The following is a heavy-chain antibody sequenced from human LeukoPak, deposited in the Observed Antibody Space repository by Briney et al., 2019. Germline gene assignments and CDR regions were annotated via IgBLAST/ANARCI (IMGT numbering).Heavy chain of an antibody. CDR1: EFTFSTYW. Sequence: GGSLRLSCAASEFTFSTYWMSWVRQAPGKGLEWVADIKQDGSEKYYVDSVKGRFTISRDNAKNTLYLQMNSLRAEDTAVYYCAKVLMHYDSSGCQWDDAFDIWGQGTMVTVSS. J-gene: IGHJ3*02. D-gene: IGHD3-22*01. CDR2: IKQDGSEK. V-gene: IGHV3-7*03. CDR3: AKVLMHYDSSGCQWDDAFDI.